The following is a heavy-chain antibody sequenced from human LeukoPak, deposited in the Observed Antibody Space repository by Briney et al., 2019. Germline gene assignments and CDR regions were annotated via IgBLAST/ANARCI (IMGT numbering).Heavy chain of an antibody. J-gene: IGHJ3*02. Sequence: PSETLSLTCTVSGGSISSYYWSWIRQPAGKGLEWIGRIYTSGSTNYNPSLKSRVTMSVDTSKNQFSLKLSSVTAADTAVYYCASTLVLGGGDAFDIWGQGTMVTVSS. D-gene: IGHD6-6*01. V-gene: IGHV4-4*07. CDR2: IYTSGST. CDR3: ASTLVLGGGDAFDI. CDR1: GGSISSYY.